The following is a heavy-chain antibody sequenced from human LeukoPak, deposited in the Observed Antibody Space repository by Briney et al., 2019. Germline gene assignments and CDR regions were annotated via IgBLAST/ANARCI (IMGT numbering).Heavy chain of an antibody. J-gene: IGHJ5*02. V-gene: IGHV1-18*01. CDR2: ISAYNGIT. Sequence: ASVKVSCTASGYTFTSYYIKGGRQAGGEGEERRGRISAYNGITNYAQKLQDRVTMTTDTSTSTAYMELRSLTSDDTAVYYCARDSGSDSSNWYGKWLAHWGQGTLVTVSS. D-gene: IGHD6-13*01. CDR3: ARDSGSDSSNWYGKWLAH. CDR1: GYTFTSYY.